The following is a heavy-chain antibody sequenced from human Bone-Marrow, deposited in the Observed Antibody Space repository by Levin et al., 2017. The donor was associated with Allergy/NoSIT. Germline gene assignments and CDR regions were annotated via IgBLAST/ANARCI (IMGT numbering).Heavy chain of an antibody. V-gene: IGHV3-23*01. CDR1: GFTFSSYA. D-gene: IGHD3-10*01. CDR3: AKDRGTMVRGVGPGY. J-gene: IGHJ4*02. Sequence: AASVKVSCAASGFTFSSYAMSWVRQAPGKGLEWVSAISGSGGSTYYADSVKGRFTISRDNSKNTLYLQMNSLRAEDTAVYYCAKDRGTMVRGVGPGYWGQGTLVTVSS. CDR2: ISGSGGST.